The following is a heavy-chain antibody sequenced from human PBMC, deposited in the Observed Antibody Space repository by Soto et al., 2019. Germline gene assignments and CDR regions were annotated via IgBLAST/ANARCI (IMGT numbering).Heavy chain of an antibody. CDR3: ARGYYGSGTPPPFDY. J-gene: IGHJ4*02. CDR1: GFTFSSYS. CDR2: ISSSSSYI. D-gene: IGHD3-10*01. Sequence: GGSLRLSCAASGFTFSSYSMNWVRQAPGKGLEWVSSISSSSSYIYYADSVKGRFTISRDNAKNSLYLQMNSLRAEDTAVYYCARGYYGSGTPPPFDYWGQGTLVTVSS. V-gene: IGHV3-21*01.